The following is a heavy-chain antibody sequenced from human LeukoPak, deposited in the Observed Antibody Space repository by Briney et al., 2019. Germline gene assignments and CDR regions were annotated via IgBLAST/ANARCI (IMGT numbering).Heavy chain of an antibody. CDR3: ARKGGRARTTVTTRFDY. V-gene: IGHV4-34*01. D-gene: IGHD4-17*01. CDR1: GGSFSGYY. CDR2: INHSGST. J-gene: IGHJ4*02. Sequence: SETLSLTCAVYGGSFSGYYWGWIRQPPGKGLEWIGEINHSGSTNYNPSLKSRVTISVDTSKNQFSLKLSSVTAADTAVYYCARKGGRARTTVTTRFDYWGQGTLVTVSS.